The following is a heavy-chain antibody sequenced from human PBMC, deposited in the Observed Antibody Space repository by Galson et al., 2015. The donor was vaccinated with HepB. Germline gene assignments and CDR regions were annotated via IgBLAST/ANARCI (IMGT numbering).Heavy chain of an antibody. CDR2: ISGSGGST. CDR1: GFTFSSYA. CDR3: ATEDYCTNGVCYMPKRVY. D-gene: IGHD2-8*01. Sequence: SLRLSCAASGFTFSSYAMSWVRQAPGKGLEWVSAISGSGGSTYYADSVKGRFTISRDNSKNTLYLQMNSLRAEDTAVYYCATEDYCTNGVCYMPKRVYWGQGTLVTVSS. J-gene: IGHJ4*02. V-gene: IGHV3-23*01.